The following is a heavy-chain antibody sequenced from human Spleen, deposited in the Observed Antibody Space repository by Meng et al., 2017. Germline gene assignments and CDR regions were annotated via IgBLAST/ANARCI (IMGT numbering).Heavy chain of an antibody. D-gene: IGHD5-24*01. CDR1: GGTFSSYA. CDR3: ARGYGGWLQSLDHYYYYGMDV. V-gene: IGHV1-69*13. Sequence: SVKVSCKASGGTFSSYAISWVRQAPGQGLEWMGGIIPIFGTANYAQKFQGRVTITADESTSTAYMELSSLRSEDTAVYYCARGYGGWLQSLDHYYYYGMDVWGQGNMVNGAS. J-gene: IGHJ6*02. CDR2: IIPIFGTA.